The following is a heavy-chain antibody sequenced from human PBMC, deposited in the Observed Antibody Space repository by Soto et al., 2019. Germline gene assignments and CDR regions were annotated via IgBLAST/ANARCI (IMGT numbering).Heavy chain of an antibody. J-gene: IGHJ4*02. CDR1: GGSASSVGYY. Sequence: SETLSLTCTVSGGSASSVGYYWSWIRQHPGKGLEWIGYITYSGNTYYNPSLESRVTMSADTSKNQFSLKLSSVTAADTAVYFCVRGGSCTNGVCSVFDYWGQGTLVTVSS. CDR3: VRGGSCTNGVCSVFDY. CDR2: ITYSGNT. V-gene: IGHV4-31*03. D-gene: IGHD2-8*01.